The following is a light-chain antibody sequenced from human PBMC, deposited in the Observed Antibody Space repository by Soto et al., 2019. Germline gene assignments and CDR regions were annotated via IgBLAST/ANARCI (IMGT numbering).Light chain of an antibody. CDR1: QDISNY. CDR3: QQYDNLVT. V-gene: IGKV1-33*01. J-gene: IGKJ2*01. CDR2: DAS. Sequence: DIQLTQSPSSLSAPVGDRVTITCQASQDISNYLNWYQQKPGKAPKLLIYDASNLETGVPSRFSGSGSGTEFTFTISSLQTEDIATYYCQQYDNLVTFGQGTKLEIK.